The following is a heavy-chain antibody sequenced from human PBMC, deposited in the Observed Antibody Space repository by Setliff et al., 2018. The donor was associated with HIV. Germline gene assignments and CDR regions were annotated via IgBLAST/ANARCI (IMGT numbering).Heavy chain of an antibody. Sequence: PSETLSLTCTVSGGSISSYFWSWIRQPPGKGLEWIGYIYTSGNTNYNPSLKSRVTISVDTSKNQFSLKVRSVTAADTAVYYCARGGSGNSYNGAFDYWGQGTLVTVSS. CDR1: GGSISSYF. CDR3: ARGGSGNSYNGAFDY. V-gene: IGHV4-4*08. D-gene: IGHD3-10*01. CDR2: IYTSGNT. J-gene: IGHJ4*02.